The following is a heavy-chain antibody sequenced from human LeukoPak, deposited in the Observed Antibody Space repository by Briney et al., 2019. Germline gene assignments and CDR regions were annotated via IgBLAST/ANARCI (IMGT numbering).Heavy chain of an antibody. CDR2: INPSGGST. J-gene: IGHJ4*02. CDR3: ARLGSSSWYFDY. D-gene: IGHD6-13*01. Sequence: ASVKVSCKASGHTFTSYYMHWVRQAPEQGLEWMGIINPSGGSTSYAQKFQGRVTMTRDTSTSTVYMELSSLRSEDTAVYYCARLGSSSWYFDYWGQGTLVTVSS. CDR1: GHTFTSYY. V-gene: IGHV1-46*01.